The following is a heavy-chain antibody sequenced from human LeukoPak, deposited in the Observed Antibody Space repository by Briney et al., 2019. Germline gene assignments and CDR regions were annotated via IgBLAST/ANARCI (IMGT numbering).Heavy chain of an antibody. J-gene: IGHJ3*02. V-gene: IGHV3-11*01. Sequence: GGSLRLSCAASGFTFSDYYMSWIRQAPGKGLEWVSYISRSGSSIYYEDSVKGRFTISRDNAKNSLYLQMNSLRAEDTAVYYCARGVSISSSWYNDIWGQGTMVTVSS. CDR3: ARGVSISSSWYNDI. CDR2: ISRSGSSI. D-gene: IGHD6-13*01. CDR1: GFTFSDYY.